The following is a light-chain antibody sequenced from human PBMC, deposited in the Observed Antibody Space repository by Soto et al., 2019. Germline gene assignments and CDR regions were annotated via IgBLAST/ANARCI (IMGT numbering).Light chain of an antibody. Sequence: EILLAPSPRPPSLSPGERATPSCRAIQSVDNSHVAWYQQRRGLPPRLLIYGASNRATGIPDRFSGSGSGADFTLTISRLEPEDFAVYFCQQYGNSPPGTFGQGTRLEN. CDR3: QQYGNSPPGT. CDR1: QSVDNSH. CDR2: GAS. V-gene: IGKV3-20*01. J-gene: IGKJ5*01.